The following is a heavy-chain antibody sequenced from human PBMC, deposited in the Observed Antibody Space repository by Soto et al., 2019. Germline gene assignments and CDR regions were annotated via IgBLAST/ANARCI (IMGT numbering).Heavy chain of an antibody. CDR2: INYSGRT. J-gene: IGHJ4*02. CDR3: AKNTGGTRGPYFDY. V-gene: IGHV4-28*01. CDR1: GHSISSSNW. Sequence: SETLSLTCAVSGHSISSSNWWGWIRQSPGKGLEWIGYINYSGRTYYSPSLKSRLTMSVDTSKNQFSLKLSSVTAVDTAVYYCAKNTGGTRGPYFDYWGQGTLVTVSS. D-gene: IGHD1-1*01.